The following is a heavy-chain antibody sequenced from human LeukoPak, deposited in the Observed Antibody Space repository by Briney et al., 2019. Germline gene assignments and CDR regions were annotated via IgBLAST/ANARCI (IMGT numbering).Heavy chain of an antibody. CDR2: ISSNGGST. V-gene: IGHV3-64*01. J-gene: IGHJ6*03. Sequence: PGGSLRLSCAASGFTFSSYAMHWVRQAPGKRLEYVSAISSNGGSTYYANSVKGRFTISRDNSKNTLYLQMGSLRAEDMAVYYRARRPYYYYYMDVWGKGTTVTVSS. CDR1: GFTFSSYA. CDR3: ARRPYYYYYMDV.